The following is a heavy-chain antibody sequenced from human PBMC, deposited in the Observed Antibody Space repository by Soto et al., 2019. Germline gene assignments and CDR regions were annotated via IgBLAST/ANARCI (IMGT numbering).Heavy chain of an antibody. V-gene: IGHV3-23*01. D-gene: IGHD3-10*01. J-gene: IGHJ5*02. CDR3: SREGDGSGSYYYWFDP. Sequence: GGSLRLSCAASGFTFSNYSMNWVRQAPGKGLEWVSGISDSAGSTHYADSVKGRFTVSRDKAKNTLYLQMNSLRAEDTAVYYCSREGDGSGSYYYWFDPWGQGTLVTVSS. CDR2: ISDSAGST. CDR1: GFTFSNYS.